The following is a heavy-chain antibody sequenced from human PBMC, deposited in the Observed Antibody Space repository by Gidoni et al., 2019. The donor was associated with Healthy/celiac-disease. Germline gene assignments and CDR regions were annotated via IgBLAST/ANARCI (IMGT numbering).Heavy chain of an antibody. J-gene: IGHJ4*02. CDR3: ARDKGRVTDY. D-gene: IGHD2-21*02. Sequence: QVQLQESGPGLVKPSQTLSLTCTVPGGSISSGGYYWSWTRQHPGKGLEWIGYIYYSGGTYYNPSLKSRVTISVDTSKNQFSLKLSSVTAADTAVYYCARDKGRVTDYWGQGTLVTVSS. CDR2: IYYSGGT. V-gene: IGHV4-31*03. CDR1: GGSISSGGYY.